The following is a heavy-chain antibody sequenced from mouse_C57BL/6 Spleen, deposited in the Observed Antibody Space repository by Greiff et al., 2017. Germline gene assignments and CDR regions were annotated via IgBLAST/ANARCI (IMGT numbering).Heavy chain of an antibody. CDR1: GYAFSSYS. CDR3: ARGDYFDY. V-gene: IGHV1-80*01. Sequence: QVQLQQSGAELVKPGASVKISCKASGYAFSSYSMNWVKQRPGKGLEWIGQIYPGDGDTNYNGKFKGKATLTADKSSSTAYMQLSSLTSEDSAVYFCARGDYFDYWGQGTTLTVSS. J-gene: IGHJ2*01. CDR2: IYPGDGDT.